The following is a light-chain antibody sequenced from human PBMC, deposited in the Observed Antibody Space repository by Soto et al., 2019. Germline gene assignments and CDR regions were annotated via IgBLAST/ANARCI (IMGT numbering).Light chain of an antibody. CDR1: SSNVGSYKL. CDR3: CSSGGSPTYV. J-gene: IGLJ1*01. V-gene: IGLV2-23*02. CDR2: EVN. Sequence: QSVLTQPASVSGTPGQSITISCTGTSSNVGSYKLVSWYQQHPGKAPKLMIFEVNKRPSGVSNRFSGSTSANTASLTISGLKVEDEADYYCCSSGGSPTYVFGTGTKVTVL.